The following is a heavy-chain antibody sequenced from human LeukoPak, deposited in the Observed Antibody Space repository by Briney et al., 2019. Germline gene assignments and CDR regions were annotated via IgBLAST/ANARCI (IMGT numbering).Heavy chain of an antibody. CDR3: ASSEWGTWFGESEPKFDY. CDR1: GGTFSSYA. Sequence: GASVKVSCKASGGTFSSYAISWVRQAPGQGLEWMGRIIPIFGTANYAQKFQGRVTITTDESTSTAYMELSSLRSEDTAVYYCASSEWGTWFGESEPKFDYWGREPWSPSPQ. V-gene: IGHV1-69*05. CDR2: IIPIFGTA. D-gene: IGHD3-10*01. J-gene: IGHJ4*02.